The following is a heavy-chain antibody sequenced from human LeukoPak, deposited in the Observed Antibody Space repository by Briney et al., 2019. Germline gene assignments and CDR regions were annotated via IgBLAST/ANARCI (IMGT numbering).Heavy chain of an antibody. V-gene: IGHV4-59*08. Sequence: KTSETLSLTCTVSGGSISSYYWSWIRQPPGKGLEWIGYIYYSGSTNYNPSLKSRVTISVDTSKNQFSLKLSSVTAADTAVYYCARHPGATGTDYWGQGTLVTVSS. CDR2: IYYSGST. CDR3: ARHPGATGTDY. J-gene: IGHJ4*02. D-gene: IGHD4-17*01. CDR1: GGSISSYY.